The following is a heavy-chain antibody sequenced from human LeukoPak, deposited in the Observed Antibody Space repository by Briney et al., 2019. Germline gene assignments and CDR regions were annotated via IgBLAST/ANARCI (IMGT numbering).Heavy chain of an antibody. V-gene: IGHV3-7*01. CDR1: GFTFGSYW. Sequence: GGSLRLSCGASGFTFGSYWMSWVRQAPGKGLEWAASIKQDGYEKYYVDSVKGRFIISRDNAKNSLYVRMNSLRAEDTAVYYCARDGYCTGGSCYADYWGPGTLVTVSS. CDR3: ARDGYCTGGSCYADY. D-gene: IGHD2-15*01. CDR2: IKQDGYEK. J-gene: IGHJ4*02.